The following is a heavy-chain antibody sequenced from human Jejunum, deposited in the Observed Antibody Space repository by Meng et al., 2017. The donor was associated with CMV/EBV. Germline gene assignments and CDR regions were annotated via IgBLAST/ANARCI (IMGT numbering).Heavy chain of an antibody. CDR3: TKGRTVVVIPTGDFDS. CDR2: ISLYNGNT. J-gene: IGHJ4*02. V-gene: IGHV1-18*01. D-gene: IGHD2-2*01. Sequence: QVQLVQSGAEVKKPGASVKVSCKASGYTFTNHGITWVRQAPGQGLEWMGWISLYNGNTNYAPKFQGRVTMTTDTSTSTAYMELRSLRNDDTAVYYCTKGRTVVVIPTGDFDSWGQGTLVTVSS. CDR1: GYTFTNHG.